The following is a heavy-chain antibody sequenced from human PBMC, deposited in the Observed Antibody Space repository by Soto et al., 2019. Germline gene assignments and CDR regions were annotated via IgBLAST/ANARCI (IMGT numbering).Heavy chain of an antibody. Sequence: GGSLRLSCAASGFTFRSFTMNWVRQAPGKGLEWVSTISSNSAYIYYADALRGRFTISRDNAKNSLHLQMNSLRAEDTAVYYCTRDASRDSSARGWFDPWGPGTLVTVS. D-gene: IGHD6-13*01. CDR2: ISSNSAYI. J-gene: IGHJ5*02. V-gene: IGHV3-21*01. CDR3: TRDASRDSSARGWFDP. CDR1: GFTFRSFT.